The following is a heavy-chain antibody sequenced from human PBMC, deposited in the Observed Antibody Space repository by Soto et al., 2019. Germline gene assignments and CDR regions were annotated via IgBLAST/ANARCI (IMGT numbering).Heavy chain of an antibody. J-gene: IGHJ5*02. V-gene: IGHV3-23*01. Sequence: PGGSLRLSCAASGFTISSYAMSWVRKDPVMVLEWVSAISGSGGSTYYADSVKGRFTISRDNSKNTLYLQMNSLRAEDTAVYYCAKDRYNWNYVAFDPWGQGTLVTVSS. D-gene: IGHD1-7*01. CDR3: AKDRYNWNYVAFDP. CDR1: GFTISSYA. CDR2: ISGSGGST.